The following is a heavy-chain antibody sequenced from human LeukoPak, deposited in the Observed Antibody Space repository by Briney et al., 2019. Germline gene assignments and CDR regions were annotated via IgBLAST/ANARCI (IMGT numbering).Heavy chain of an antibody. Sequence: GGSLRLSCAASGFTFSSYWMSWVRQAPGKGLEWVANIKQNGSEKHYVDSVKGRFTISRDSAKNSLYLQMNSLRAEDTAVYYCARDAGSGPVFDYSGQGALVTVSS. V-gene: IGHV3-7*01. CDR3: ARDAGSGPVFDY. CDR2: IKQNGSEK. CDR1: GFTFSSYW. J-gene: IGHJ4*02. D-gene: IGHD6-19*01.